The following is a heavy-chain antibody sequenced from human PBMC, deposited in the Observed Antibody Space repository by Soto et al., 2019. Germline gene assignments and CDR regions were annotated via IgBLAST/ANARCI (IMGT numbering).Heavy chain of an antibody. Sequence: QLQLQESGPGLVKPSETLSLACTVSGGSISSSSTYWVWIRQPPGKGLEWIGSISYIGSTYYNPSPWSRVTRPVDTHTNQISLRLTAVTAAATAVYYCASPGCGMDVWRQGTKVPVSS. CDR2: ISYIGST. CDR3: ASPGCGMDV. J-gene: IGHJ6*01. V-gene: IGHV4-39*01. CDR1: GGSISSSSTY.